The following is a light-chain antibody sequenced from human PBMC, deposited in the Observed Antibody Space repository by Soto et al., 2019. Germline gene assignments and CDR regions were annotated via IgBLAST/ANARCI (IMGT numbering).Light chain of an antibody. Sequence: QSVLTQPPSVSGAPGQRVTISCTGTSSNIGAFYAVHWYQQLPGTAPKLLIYGNNNRPSGVPDRFSGSKSGTSASLAITAPQAADESDYYCQSYDNGPRGVFGRGTKATAL. CDR3: QSYDNGPRGV. J-gene: IGLJ1*01. V-gene: IGLV1-40*01. CDR1: SSNIGAFYA. CDR2: GNN.